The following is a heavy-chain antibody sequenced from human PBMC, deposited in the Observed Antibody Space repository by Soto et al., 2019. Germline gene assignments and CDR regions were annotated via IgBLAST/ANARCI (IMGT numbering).Heavy chain of an antibody. CDR1: GYTFTSYY. CDR2: INPSGGST. J-gene: IGHJ3*02. CDR3: ARVEGSRGIPFDI. D-gene: IGHD5-18*01. V-gene: IGHV1-46*01. Sequence: QVQLVQSGAEVKKPGASVKVSCKASGYTFTSYYMHWVRQAPGQGLEWMGIINPSGGSTSYAQKFQGRATMTRDTSTSTVYMELSSLRSEDTAVYYCARVEGSRGIPFDIWGQGTMVTVSS.